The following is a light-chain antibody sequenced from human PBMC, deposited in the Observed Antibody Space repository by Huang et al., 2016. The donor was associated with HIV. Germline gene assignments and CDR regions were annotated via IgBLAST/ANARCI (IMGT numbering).Light chain of an antibody. Sequence: EIVLTQSPATLSLSPGERATLSCRASQSVSIYLAWYQQKPGQAPRRLIYDAANRATGIPARFSGSGCGTDFTLTISSLEPEDFAVYYCQQRSNWPRMYTFGQGTKLEIK. CDR1: QSVSIY. CDR2: DAA. CDR3: QQRSNWPRMYT. J-gene: IGKJ2*01. V-gene: IGKV3-11*01.